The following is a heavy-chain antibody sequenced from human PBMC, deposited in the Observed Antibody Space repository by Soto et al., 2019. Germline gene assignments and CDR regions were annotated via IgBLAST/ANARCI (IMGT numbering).Heavy chain of an antibody. CDR2: IYYSGST. D-gene: IGHD2-15*01. V-gene: IGHV4-4*02. Sequence: SETLSLTCAVSGDSISKNSWWSWVRQSPGKGLEWIGEIYYSGSTNYTPSLKSRIIILADTSKNQFSLKLSSVTAADTAVYYCARESWGCSGGSCYPEKAFDIWGQGTMVTVSS. CDR3: ARESWGCSGGSCYPEKAFDI. J-gene: IGHJ3*02. CDR1: GDSISKNSW.